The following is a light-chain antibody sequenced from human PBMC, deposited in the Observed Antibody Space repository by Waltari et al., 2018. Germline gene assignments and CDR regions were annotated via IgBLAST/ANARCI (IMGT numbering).Light chain of an antibody. Sequence: IQMTQSPSSLSASVGDRVTITCRASQSVGNYVNWYPHRPGQAPKVLIYAASTLQGGVPSRFSGSGSGTVFTLTINSLQPEDLSIYYCQQTYSAPLSFGGGTKVEMK. J-gene: IGKJ4*01. CDR1: QSVGNY. CDR3: QQTYSAPLS. CDR2: AAS. V-gene: IGKV1-39*01.